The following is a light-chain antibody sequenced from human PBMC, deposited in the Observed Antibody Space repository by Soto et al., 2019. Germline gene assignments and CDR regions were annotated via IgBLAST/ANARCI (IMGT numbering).Light chain of an antibody. CDR1: PSGCISY. CDR3: QQYGTSPWT. Sequence: EIVCTQSPGTLSLSPGERATLSWRASPSGCISYLAWYQQKPGQAPRLLIYGASSRATGIPDRFSGSGSGTDFTLTISRLGSEDFAVYFCQQYGTSPWTFGEGTKGDIK. J-gene: IGKJ1*01. CDR2: GAS. V-gene: IGKV3-20*01.